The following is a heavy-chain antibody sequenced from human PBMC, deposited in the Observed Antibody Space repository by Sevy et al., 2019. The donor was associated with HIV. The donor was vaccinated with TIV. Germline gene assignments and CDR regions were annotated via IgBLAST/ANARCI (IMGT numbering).Heavy chain of an antibody. CDR1: GFTFDDYA. J-gene: IGHJ4*02. Sequence: GGSLRLSCAASGFTFDDYAMPWVRQAPGKGLEWVSGISWNSGSIGYADSVKGRFTISRDNAKNSLYLQMNSLRAEDTALYYCAKDTPDSSSGREGDYWGQGTLVTVSS. CDR2: ISWNSGSI. CDR3: AKDTPDSSSGREGDY. V-gene: IGHV3-9*01. D-gene: IGHD6-13*01.